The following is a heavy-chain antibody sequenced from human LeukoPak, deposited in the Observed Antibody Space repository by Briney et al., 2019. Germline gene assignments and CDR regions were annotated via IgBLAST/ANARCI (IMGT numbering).Heavy chain of an antibody. J-gene: IGHJ4*02. CDR1: GFTVSSNY. D-gene: IGHD3-3*01. CDR2: IYSGGGT. V-gene: IGHV3-66*01. CDR3: ARAWSGTQYYFDY. Sequence: GGSLRLSCAASGFTVSSNYMSWVRQAPGKGLEWVSIIYSGGGTYYADSVKGRFTISRDNSKNTLYLQMNSLRAEDTAVYYCARAWSGTQYYFDYWGQGTLVTVSS.